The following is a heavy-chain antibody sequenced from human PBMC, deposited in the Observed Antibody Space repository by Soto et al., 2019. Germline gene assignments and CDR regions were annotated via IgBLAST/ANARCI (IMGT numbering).Heavy chain of an antibody. Sequence: SETLSLTCVVSGYSISTNHWWGWVRQTPGKGLEWIAEINHSGSTHYNPALKSRVTISVDTSKNQFSLKLSSVTAADTAVYYCARGVGYYYGSGSSYYFDYWGQGTLVTVSS. D-gene: IGHD3-10*01. J-gene: IGHJ4*02. V-gene: IGHV4-28*03. CDR1: GYSISTNHW. CDR2: INHSGST. CDR3: ARGVGYYYGSGSSYYFDY.